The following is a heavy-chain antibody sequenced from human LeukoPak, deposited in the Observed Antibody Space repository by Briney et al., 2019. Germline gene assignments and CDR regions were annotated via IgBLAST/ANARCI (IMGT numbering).Heavy chain of an antibody. V-gene: IGHV4-59*08. Sequence: PSETLSLTCTVSGGSISSYYWSWIRQPPGKGLEWIGYIYYSGSTNYNPSLKSRVTISVDTSKNQFSLKLSSVTAADTAVYYCAVWFGEFDYCYYYMDVWGKGTTVTISS. D-gene: IGHD3-10*01. CDR3: AVWFGEFDYCYYYMDV. CDR1: GGSISSYY. CDR2: IYYSGST. J-gene: IGHJ6*03.